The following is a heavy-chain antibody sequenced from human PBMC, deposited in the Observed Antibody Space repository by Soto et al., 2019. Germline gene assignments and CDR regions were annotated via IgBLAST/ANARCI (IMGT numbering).Heavy chain of an antibody. V-gene: IGHV1-69*13. D-gene: IGHD6-13*01. CDR3: ARAGYIYGMDV. CDR1: GGTGSRYA. Sequence: SVNVSCMACGGTGSRYAISWVRQSAGQGLEWMGGIIPIFGTADYAQKFQGRVTITADESTSTAYMERSSLRYEDTAVYYCARAGYIYGMDVWGQGTTVTVSS. J-gene: IGHJ6*02. CDR2: IIPIFGTA.